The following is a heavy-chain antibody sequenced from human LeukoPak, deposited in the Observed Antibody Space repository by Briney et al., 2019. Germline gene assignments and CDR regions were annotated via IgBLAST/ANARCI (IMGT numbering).Heavy chain of an antibody. D-gene: IGHD5-12*01. CDR2: VNPNSGGT. CDR3: ARASDSGAYINCFAP. CDR1: GYTFTDYY. Sequence: ASVKVSCKASGYTFTDYYIHWVRQAPGQGLEWMGWVNPNSGGTIYAQKFQGRVSMTRDTSISTAHMELNRLRSDDTAVYYCARASDSGAYINCFAPWGQGTLVTVSS. V-gene: IGHV1-2*02. J-gene: IGHJ5*02.